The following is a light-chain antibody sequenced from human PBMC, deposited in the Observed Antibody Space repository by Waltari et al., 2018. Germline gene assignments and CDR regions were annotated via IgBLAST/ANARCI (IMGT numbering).Light chain of an antibody. J-gene: IGKJ2*01. CDR2: WAS. Sequence: DIVMTQSPDSLAVSRGERAPINCQSSQRVFCSSGNKDYLTWFQQNPGQPPRAVIYWASTREKGVPDRFSGSGSGTDFTLTINSLQAEDVAVYYCQQYCTSPPTFGQGTQVEIK. CDR3: QQYCTSPPT. V-gene: IGKV4-1*01. CDR1: QRVFCSSGNKDY.